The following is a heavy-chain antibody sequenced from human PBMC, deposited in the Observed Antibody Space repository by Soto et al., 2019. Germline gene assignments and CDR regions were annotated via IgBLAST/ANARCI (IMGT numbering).Heavy chain of an antibody. D-gene: IGHD1-26*01. Sequence: QVQLQESGPGLVKPSETLSLTCTVSGGSISSYYWSWIRQPPGKGLEWIGYIYYSGSTNYNPSLKSRVTISVHTYKNQFSLKLSSVTAADTAVYYCARVRQRVGDFGYWGQGTLVTVSS. J-gene: IGHJ4*02. CDR2: IYYSGST. CDR3: ARVRQRVGDFGY. CDR1: GGSISSYY. V-gene: IGHV4-59*01.